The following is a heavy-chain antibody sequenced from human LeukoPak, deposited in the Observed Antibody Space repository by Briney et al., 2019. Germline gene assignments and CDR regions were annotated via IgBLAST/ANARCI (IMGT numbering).Heavy chain of an antibody. J-gene: IGHJ3*02. CDR1: GFTFSSYA. Sequence: GGSLRLSCAASGFTFSSYAMSWVRQAPGKGLEWVSAIIGSGGSTYYGDSVKGRFTISRDTSKNTLYLQMNSLRAEDTAVYYCAFRSPPQPNDAFDIWGQGTMVTVSS. CDR3: AFRSPPQPNDAFDI. V-gene: IGHV3-23*01. D-gene: IGHD2-2*01. CDR2: IIGSGGST.